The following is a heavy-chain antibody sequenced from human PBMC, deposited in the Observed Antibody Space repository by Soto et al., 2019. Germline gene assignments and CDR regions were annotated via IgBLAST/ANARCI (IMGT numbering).Heavy chain of an antibody. D-gene: IGHD3-16*01. V-gene: IGHV3-66*01. CDR2: IYSGGST. J-gene: IGHJ4*02. Sequence: EEQLVESGGDLDQPGGSLRLSCAASGSTVSNNSMSWVRQAPGKRLEWVSLIYSGGSTYYADSVKGRFTISRDSSKNTLYLQMNSLRAEDTAMYYCAAYSHKGYWGQGTLVTVSS. CDR1: GSTVSNNS. CDR3: AAYSHKGY.